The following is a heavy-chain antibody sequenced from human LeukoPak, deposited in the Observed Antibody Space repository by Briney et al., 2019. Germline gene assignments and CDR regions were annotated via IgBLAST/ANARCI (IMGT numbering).Heavy chain of an antibody. CDR2: ISGSGGST. D-gene: IGHD3-9*01. CDR1: GFTFSSYA. J-gene: IGHJ4*02. V-gene: IGHV3-23*01. Sequence: GGSLRLSCAASGFTFSSYAMSWVRQAPGRGLEWVSAISGSGGSTYYADSVKGRFTISRDNSKNTLYLQMNSLRAEDTAVYYCAKNYLRYFDRPEFDYWGQGTLVTVSS. CDR3: AKNYLRYFDRPEFDY.